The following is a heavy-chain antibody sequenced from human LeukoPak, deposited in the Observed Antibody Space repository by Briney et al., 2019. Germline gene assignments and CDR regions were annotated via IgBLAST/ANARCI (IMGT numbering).Heavy chain of an antibody. CDR3: ARQTTYYDILTGYAPTLNFDY. V-gene: IGHV4-39*01. Sequence: SETLSLTCTVSGGSISSSSYYWGWIRQPPGKGLEWIGSIYYSGSTYYNPSLKSRVTISVDTSKNQFSLKLSSVTAADTAVYYCARQTTYYDILTGYAPTLNFDYWGQGTLVTVSS. J-gene: IGHJ4*02. CDR1: GGSISSSSYY. CDR2: IYYSGST. D-gene: IGHD3-9*01.